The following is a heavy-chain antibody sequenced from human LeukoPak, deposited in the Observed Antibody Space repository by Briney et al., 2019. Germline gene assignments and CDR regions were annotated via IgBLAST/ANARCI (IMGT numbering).Heavy chain of an antibody. D-gene: IGHD5-18*01. Sequence: ASVKVSCKASGGTFSSYGISWVRQAPGQGLEWMGWISAYNGNTNYAQKLQGRVTMTTDTSTSTAYMELRSLRSDDTAVYYCARYPPSLRFYTAMVTAPFDYWGQGTLVTVSS. CDR2: ISAYNGNT. V-gene: IGHV1-18*01. CDR3: ARYPPSLRFYTAMVTAPFDY. CDR1: GGTFSSYG. J-gene: IGHJ4*02.